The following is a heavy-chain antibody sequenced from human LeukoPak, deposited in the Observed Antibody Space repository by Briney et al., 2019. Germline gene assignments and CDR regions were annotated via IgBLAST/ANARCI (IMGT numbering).Heavy chain of an antibody. D-gene: IGHD2-2*02. CDR1: GGSFSGYY. CDR3: ARATSNCSSTSCYRSSIVATGYYFDY. V-gene: IGHV4-34*01. J-gene: IGHJ4*02. Sequence: PETLSLTCAVYGGSFSGYYWSWIRQPPGKGLERIGEINHSGSTNYNPSLKSRVTISVDTSKNQFSLKLSSVTAADTAVYYCARATSNCSSTSCYRSSIVATGYYFDYWGQGTLVTVSS. CDR2: INHSGST.